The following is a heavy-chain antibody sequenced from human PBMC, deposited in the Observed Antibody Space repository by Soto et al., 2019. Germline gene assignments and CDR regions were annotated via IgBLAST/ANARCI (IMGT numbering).Heavy chain of an antibody. CDR2: VIPILCLA. CDR1: GGTFSSYT. CDR3: ARAPVSHRLPFDY. D-gene: IGHD4-17*01. V-gene: IGHV1-69*02. Sequence: GASVKVSCKASGGTFSSYTISWVRQAPGQGLEWMGRVIPILCLANYAQKFQGRVTFTVDKSPSTAYMELSSLSFEDTAVYYCARAPVSHRLPFDYWGQGTLVTVSS. J-gene: IGHJ4*02.